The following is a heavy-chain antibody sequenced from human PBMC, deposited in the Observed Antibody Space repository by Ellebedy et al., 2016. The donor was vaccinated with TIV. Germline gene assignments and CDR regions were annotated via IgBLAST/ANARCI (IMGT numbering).Heavy chain of an antibody. J-gene: IGHJ4*02. CDR2: INQDGSAK. CDR3: ASGILTGYYPFDY. V-gene: IGHV3-7*01. Sequence: GESLKISCAASGFTFRNYWMNWVRQAPGKGLEWVANINQDGSAKYYVDSVKGRFTISRDNAKNSLYLQMNSLRAEDTAVYYCASGILTGYYPFDYWGQGTLVTVSS. D-gene: IGHD3-9*01. CDR1: GFTFRNYW.